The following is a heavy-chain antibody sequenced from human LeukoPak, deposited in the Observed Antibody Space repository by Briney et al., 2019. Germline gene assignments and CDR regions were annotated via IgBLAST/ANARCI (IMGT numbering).Heavy chain of an antibody. CDR1: GYTFTGFY. J-gene: IGHJ4*02. Sequence: GASVKVSCEASGYTFTGFYIHWARQAPGQGLEWMGWINPNSGGTNYAQKFQSRVTMTRDTSISTAYMELSSLRSDDTAVYYCARGDYVWGTYHYPFDYWGQGTLVTVSS. D-gene: IGHD3-16*02. CDR3: ARGDYVWGTYHYPFDY. V-gene: IGHV1-2*02. CDR2: INPNSGGT.